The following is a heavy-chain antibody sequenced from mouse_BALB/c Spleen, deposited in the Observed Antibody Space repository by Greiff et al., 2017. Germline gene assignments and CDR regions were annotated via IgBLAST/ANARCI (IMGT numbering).Heavy chain of an antibody. J-gene: IGHJ4*01. Sequence: EVKLQESGGGLVQPGGSLRLSCATSGFTFTDYYMSWVRQPPGKALEWLGFIRNKANGYTTEYSASVKGRFTISRDNSQSILYLQMNTLRAEDSATYYCARDGYDEGMDYWGQGTSVTVSS. CDR1: GFTFTDYY. CDR2: IRNKANGYTT. D-gene: IGHD2-2*01. CDR3: ARDGYDEGMDY. V-gene: IGHV7-3*02.